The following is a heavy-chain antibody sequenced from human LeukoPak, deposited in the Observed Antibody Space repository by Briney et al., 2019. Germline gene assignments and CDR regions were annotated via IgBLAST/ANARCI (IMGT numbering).Heavy chain of an antibody. Sequence: PGGSLRLSCAASGFTFDDYAMHWVRQAPGKGLEWVSGISWNSGSIGYADSVKGRFTISRDNAKNSLYLQMNSLRAEDTALYYCAKDRSTIFLGGELDYWGQGTLVTVSS. CDR1: GFTFDDYA. J-gene: IGHJ4*02. CDR3: AKDRSTIFLGGELDY. V-gene: IGHV3-9*01. D-gene: IGHD3-9*01. CDR2: ISWNSGSI.